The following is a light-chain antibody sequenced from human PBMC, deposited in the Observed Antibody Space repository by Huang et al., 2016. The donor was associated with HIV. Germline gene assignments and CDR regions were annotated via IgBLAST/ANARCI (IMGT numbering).Light chain of an antibody. CDR3: QQSYSTPLT. Sequence: DIQMTQSPSSLSASVGDRVTITCRAIQSISSYLNWYQQKPGKAPKLLIYAASSLQSVVPSRFSGSGSGTDFTLPISSLQPEDFSTYYCQQSYSTPLTFGGGTKVEIK. CDR1: QSISSY. V-gene: IGKV1-39*01. CDR2: AAS. J-gene: IGKJ4*01.